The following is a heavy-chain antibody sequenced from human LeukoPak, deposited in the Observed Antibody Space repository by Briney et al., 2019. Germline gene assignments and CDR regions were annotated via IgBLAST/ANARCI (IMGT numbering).Heavy chain of an antibody. CDR3: VKGGHKLDIQTTHYYYGLDV. CDR1: GFTLSDHW. J-gene: IGHJ6*02. CDR2: VESDASRT. Sequence: GGSLRLSCVASGFTLSDHWMYWVRQGPSRGLAHVSRVESDASRTTYADSVKGRFTISRDDAKNTMYLQINSLRVEDTAVYYCVKGGHKLDIQTTHYYYGLDVWGQGTTVAVS. V-gene: IGHV3-74*03. D-gene: IGHD5-12*01.